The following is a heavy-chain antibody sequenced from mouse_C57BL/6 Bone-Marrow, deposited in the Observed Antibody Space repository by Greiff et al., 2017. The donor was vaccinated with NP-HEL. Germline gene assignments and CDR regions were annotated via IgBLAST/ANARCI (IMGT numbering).Heavy chain of an antibody. D-gene: IGHD1-1*01. V-gene: IGHV10-1*01. Sequence: EVQRVESGGGLVQPKGSLKLSCAASGFSFNTYAMNWVRQAPGKGLEWVARIRSKSNNYATYYADSVKDRFTISRDDSESMLYLQMNNLKTEDTAMYYCVRHKNYYGSSYFYAMDYWGQGTSVTVSS. CDR2: IRSKSNNYAT. CDR3: VRHKNYYGSSYFYAMDY. CDR1: GFSFNTYA. J-gene: IGHJ4*01.